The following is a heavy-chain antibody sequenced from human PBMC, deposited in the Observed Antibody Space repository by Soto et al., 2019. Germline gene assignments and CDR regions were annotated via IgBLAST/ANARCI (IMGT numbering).Heavy chain of an antibody. J-gene: IGHJ4*02. CDR1: GGSISPYF. CDR2: IYYTGGA. D-gene: IGHD3-10*01. Sequence: PSETLSLTCTVSGGSISPYFWSWIRQPPGKGLEYIGYIYYTGGADYIPSLKSRVTFSVDTSKNQISLKLNSLTAADTAVYYCARSGLTFRGVVWGPGTLVTVSS. V-gene: IGHV4-59*01. CDR3: ARSGLTFRGVV.